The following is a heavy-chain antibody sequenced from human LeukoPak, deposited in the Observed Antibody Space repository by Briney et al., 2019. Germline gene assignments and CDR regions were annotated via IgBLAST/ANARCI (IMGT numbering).Heavy chain of an antibody. J-gene: IGHJ4*02. V-gene: IGHV4-34*01. CDR1: GGSFSGYY. Sequence: SETLSLTCAVYGGSFSGYYWSWIRQPPGKGLEWIGEINHSGSTNYNPSLKSRVTISVDTSKNQFSLKLSSVTAADTAVYYCAGEKYSSSTPFDYWGQGTLVTVSS. CDR2: INHSGST. D-gene: IGHD6-6*01. CDR3: AGEKYSSSTPFDY.